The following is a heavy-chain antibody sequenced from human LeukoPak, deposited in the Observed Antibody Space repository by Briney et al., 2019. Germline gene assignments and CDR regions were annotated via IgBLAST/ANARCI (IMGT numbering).Heavy chain of an antibody. CDR3: AKEYYYDSSGAYDY. J-gene: IGHJ4*02. CDR1: GFTFSSYW. D-gene: IGHD3-22*01. V-gene: IGHV3-7*03. Sequence: GGSLRLSCAASGFTFSSYWMNWARQAPGKGLEWVASINHNGNVNYYVDSVKGRFTISRDNAKNSLYLQMSSLRAEDTAVYYCAKEYYYDSSGAYDYWGQGTLVTVSS. CDR2: INHNGNVN.